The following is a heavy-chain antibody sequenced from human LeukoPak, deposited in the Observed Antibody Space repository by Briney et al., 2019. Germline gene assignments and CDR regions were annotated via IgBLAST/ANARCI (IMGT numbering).Heavy chain of an antibody. Sequence: GGSLRLSCAASGFTFSSYTMHWVRPAPGKGLEWVSAISGSGGSTYYADSVKGRFTISRDNSKNTLYLQMNSLRAEDTAVYYCAKVMDDFWSSYTYYYYYMDVWGKGTTVTVSS. V-gene: IGHV3-23*01. CDR1: GFTFSSYT. J-gene: IGHJ6*03. D-gene: IGHD3-3*01. CDR3: AKVMDDFWSSYTYYYYYMDV. CDR2: ISGSGGST.